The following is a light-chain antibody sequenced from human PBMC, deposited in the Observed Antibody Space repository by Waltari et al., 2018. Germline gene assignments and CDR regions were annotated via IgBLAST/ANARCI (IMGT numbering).Light chain of an antibody. CDR3: SSYTSSNTLV. Sequence: QSALTQPASVSGSPGQSITVSCTGSSSDVGGYNYVSWYQQHPGKAPKLMLYDVANRASGVSSRFSGSYSGNTASLAISGLQAEDEADYYCSSYTSSNTLVFGGGTKLTVL. CDR1: SSDVGGYNY. CDR2: DVA. V-gene: IGLV2-14*03. J-gene: IGLJ2*01.